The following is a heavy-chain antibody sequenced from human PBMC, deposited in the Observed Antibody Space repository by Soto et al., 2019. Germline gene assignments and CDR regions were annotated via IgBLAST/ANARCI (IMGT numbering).Heavy chain of an antibody. J-gene: IGHJ6*02. D-gene: IGHD3-10*01. V-gene: IGHV3-9*01. CDR2: VNWNSGRI. Sequence: GGSLRLSCAASGFTFDDYAMHWVRQAPGKGLEWVSGVNWNSGRIGYADSVKGRFTISRDNAKTSLYLQMNSLRAEDTALYYCAKDRGSGSYAANYYYYGIDVWGQGTTVTVSS. CDR1: GFTFDDYA. CDR3: AKDRGSGSYAANYYYYGIDV.